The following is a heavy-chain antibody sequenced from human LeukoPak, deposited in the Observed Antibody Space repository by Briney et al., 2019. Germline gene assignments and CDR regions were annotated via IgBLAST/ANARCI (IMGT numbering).Heavy chain of an antibody. CDR1: GGSISSYY. CDR2: IYTSGST. Sequence: SETLSLTCTVSGGSISSYYWSWIRQPAGKGLEWIGRIYTSGSTNYNPSLKSRVTMSVDTSKNQFSLKLSSVTAADTAVYYCARDSLMGYCSSTSCLVLAFDIWGQGTMVTVSS. V-gene: IGHV4-4*07. J-gene: IGHJ3*02. D-gene: IGHD2-2*01. CDR3: ARDSLMGYCSSTSCLVLAFDI.